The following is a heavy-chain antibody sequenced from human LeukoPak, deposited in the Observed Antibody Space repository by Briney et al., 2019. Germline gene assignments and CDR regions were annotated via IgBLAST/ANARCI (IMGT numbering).Heavy chain of an antibody. V-gene: IGHV1-69*13. J-gene: IGHJ4*02. CDR1: GGTFSSYA. D-gene: IGHD5-18*01. CDR3: ASVVGYSYGFDY. Sequence: SVKVSCKASGGTFSSYAISWVRQAPGQGLEWMGGIIPIFGTANYAQKFQGRVTITADESTSTAYMELSSLRSEDTAVYCCASVVGYSYGFDYWGQGTLVTVSS. CDR2: IIPIFGTA.